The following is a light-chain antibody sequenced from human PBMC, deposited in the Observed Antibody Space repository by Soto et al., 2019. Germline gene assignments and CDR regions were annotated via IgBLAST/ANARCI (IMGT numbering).Light chain of an antibody. J-gene: IGKJ1*01. CDR3: QQRSNWPWT. CDR1: QSVSTY. V-gene: IGKV3-11*01. CDR2: DAS. Sequence: EFVLTQSPGTLSLSPGERATLSCRASQSVSTYLAWFQQLPGQAPRLLIYDASNRATGIPARFSGSGSGTDFTLTISSLEPEDFAVYYCQQRSNWPWTFGQGTKVDIK.